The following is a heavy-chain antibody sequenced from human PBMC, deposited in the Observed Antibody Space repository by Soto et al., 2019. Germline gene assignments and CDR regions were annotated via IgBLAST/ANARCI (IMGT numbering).Heavy chain of an antibody. CDR2: ISDDGYTI. J-gene: IGHJ4*02. CDR1: GFTFSDFY. V-gene: IGHV3-11*01. D-gene: IGHD3-22*01. Sequence: GFLLIPGATSGFTFSDFYMSWIRQDPGKGPEWVSYISDDGYTIYYADSVKGRFTISRDNAKNSLDLQMTNLRAEDTAVYYCAKPRSPFSSSYIDYSAQGTLVTVSS. CDR3: AKPRSPFSSSYIDY.